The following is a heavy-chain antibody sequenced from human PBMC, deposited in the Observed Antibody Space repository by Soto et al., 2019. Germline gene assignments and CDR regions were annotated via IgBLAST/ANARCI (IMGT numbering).Heavy chain of an antibody. CDR3: ARAGYYDSSGYYSGPTNWFDP. V-gene: IGHV4-34*01. Sequence: SETLSLTCAVYGGSFSGYYWSWIRQPPGKGLEWIGEINHSGSTNYNPSLKSRVTISVDTSKNQFSLKLSSVTAADTAVYYCARAGYYDSSGYYSGPTNWFDPWGQGTLVTVSS. J-gene: IGHJ5*02. CDR1: GGSFSGYY. CDR2: INHSGST. D-gene: IGHD3-22*01.